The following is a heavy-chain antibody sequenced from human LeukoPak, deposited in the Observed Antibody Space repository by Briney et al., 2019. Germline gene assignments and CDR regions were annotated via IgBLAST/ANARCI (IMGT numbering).Heavy chain of an antibody. CDR3: ARAQYYYDRENWFDP. CDR1: GGTFSSYA. V-gene: IGHV1-8*02. J-gene: IGHJ5*02. CDR2: MNPNSGNT. D-gene: IGHD3-22*01. Sequence: ASVKVSCKASGGTFSSYAISWVRQATGQGLEWMGWMNPNSGNTGYAQKFQGRVTMTRNTSISTAYMELSSLRSEDTAVYYCARAQYYYDRENWFDPWGQGTLVTVSS.